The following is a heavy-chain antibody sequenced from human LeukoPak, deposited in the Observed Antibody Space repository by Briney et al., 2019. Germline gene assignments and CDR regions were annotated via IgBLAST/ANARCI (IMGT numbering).Heavy chain of an antibody. J-gene: IGHJ3*02. D-gene: IGHD4-23*01. CDR1: GGSISSSSYY. CDR2: IYYSGST. CDR3: ARPYGGNRIGAFDI. V-gene: IGHV4-39*01. Sequence: SETLSLTCTVSGGSISSSSYYWGWIRQPPGKGLEWIGSIYYSGSTYYNPSLKSRVTISVDTSKNQFSLKLSSVTAADTAVYYCARPYGGNRIGAFDIWGQGTMVTVSS.